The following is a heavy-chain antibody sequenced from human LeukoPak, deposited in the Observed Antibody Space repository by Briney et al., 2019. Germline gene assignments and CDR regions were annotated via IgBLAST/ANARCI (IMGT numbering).Heavy chain of an antibody. CDR1: DGSFSGYY. CDR3: ARGNTVTTHYYGMDV. V-gene: IGHV4-34*01. Sequence: PSETLSLTCAVYDGSFSGYYWSWIRQPPGKGLEWIGEINHSGSTNYNPSLKSRVTISVDTSKNQFSLKLSSVTAADTAVYYCARGNTVTTHYYGMDVWGQGTTVTVSS. D-gene: IGHD4-17*01. J-gene: IGHJ6*02. CDR2: INHSGST.